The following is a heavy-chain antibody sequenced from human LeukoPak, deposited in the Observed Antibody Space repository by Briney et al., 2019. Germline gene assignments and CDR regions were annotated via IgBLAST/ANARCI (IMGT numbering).Heavy chain of an antibody. D-gene: IGHD5-18*01. CDR3: AGDHIQLWFLSYFDY. Sequence: PGGSLRLSCAASGFTFSSYAMHWVRQAPGKGLEWVAVISYDGSNKYYADSVKGRFTISRDNSKNTLYLQMNSLRAEDTAVYYCAGDHIQLWFLSYFDYWGQGTLVTVSS. J-gene: IGHJ4*02. CDR2: ISYDGSNK. CDR1: GFTFSSYA. V-gene: IGHV3-30*01.